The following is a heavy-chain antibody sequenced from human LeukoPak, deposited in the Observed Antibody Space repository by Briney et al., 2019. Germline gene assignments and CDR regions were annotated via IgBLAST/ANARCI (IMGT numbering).Heavy chain of an antibody. D-gene: IGHD3-22*01. Sequence: AGGSLRLSCAASGFTFSIYAMSWVRQAPGKGLQWVSSITSRGESTWYVDSVKGRFTITRDNSENTLYLQMHSLRAEDTAVYYCARDRPNYYGSDGHYYRRDGDYWGRGTLVSVSS. CDR2: ITSRGEST. J-gene: IGHJ4*02. V-gene: IGHV3-23*01. CDR1: GFTFSIYA. CDR3: ARDRPNYYGSDGHYYRRDGDY.